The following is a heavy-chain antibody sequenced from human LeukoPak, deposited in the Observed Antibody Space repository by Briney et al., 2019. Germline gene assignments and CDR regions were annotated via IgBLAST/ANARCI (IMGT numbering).Heavy chain of an antibody. V-gene: IGHV3-30-3*01. D-gene: IGHD3-10*01. CDR2: ISYDGSNK. CDR3: ARVIVRKGNAGAYFDY. J-gene: IGHJ4*02. Sequence: GGSLRLSCAAPGFTFSSYAMHWVRQAPGKGLEWVAVISYDGSNKYYADSVKGRFTISRDNSKNTLYLQMNSLRAEDTAVYYCARVIVRKGNAGAYFDYWGQGTLVTVSS. CDR1: GFTFSSYA.